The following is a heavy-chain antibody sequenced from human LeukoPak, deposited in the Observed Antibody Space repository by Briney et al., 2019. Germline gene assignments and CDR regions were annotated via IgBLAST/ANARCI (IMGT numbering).Heavy chain of an antibody. V-gene: IGHV5-51*01. CDR3: ARTQDRIAARS. CDR1: GYSFTSYW. CDR2: IYPRDSDT. D-gene: IGHD6-13*01. J-gene: IGHJ4*02. Sequence: GESLKISCKGSGYSFTSYWIGWVRQMPGKGLEWMGVIYPRDSDTRYSPSFQGQVTISGDKSVNTAYLQWSSLKASDTAIYYCARTQDRIAARSWGQGTLVTVSS.